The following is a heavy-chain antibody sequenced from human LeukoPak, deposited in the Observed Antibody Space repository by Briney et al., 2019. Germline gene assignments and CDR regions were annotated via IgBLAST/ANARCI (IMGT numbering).Heavy chain of an antibody. CDR3: ARGVYFDY. V-gene: IGHV4-39*07. J-gene: IGHJ4*02. CDR1: GGSISSSSYY. Sequence: SETLSLTCTVSGGSISSSSYYWGWIRQPPGKGLEWVGSIYYSGSTYYNPSLKSRVTISVDTSKNQFSLKLSSVTAADTAVYYCARGVYFDYWGQGTLVTVSS. CDR2: IYYSGST.